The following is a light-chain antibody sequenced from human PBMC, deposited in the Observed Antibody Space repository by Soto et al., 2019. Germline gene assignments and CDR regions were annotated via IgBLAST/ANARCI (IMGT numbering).Light chain of an antibody. CDR3: QQRSNWPHLT. Sequence: EIVLTQSPATLSLSPGEGATLSCRASQSVSSYLAWYQQKPGQAPRLLIYDASNRATGILARFSGSGSGTDFTLTISGLEPEDFAVYFCQQRSNWPHLTFGGGTKVEIK. J-gene: IGKJ4*01. V-gene: IGKV3-11*01. CDR2: DAS. CDR1: QSVSSY.